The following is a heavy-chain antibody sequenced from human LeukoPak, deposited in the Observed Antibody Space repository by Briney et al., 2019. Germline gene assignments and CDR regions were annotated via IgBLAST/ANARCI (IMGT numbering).Heavy chain of an antibody. V-gene: IGHV1-45*02. J-gene: IGHJ3*02. CDR3: ARSPFSGDDDAFDI. Sequence: ASVQVSCKASGYTFTYRYLHWVRQAPGQALEWMGWITPFNGNTNYAQQFQDRVTITRDRSRNTVYMELNSLRFEDTAMYYCARSPFSGDDDAFDIWGQGTMVSVSS. D-gene: IGHD5-12*01. CDR1: GYTFTYRY. CDR2: ITPFNGNT.